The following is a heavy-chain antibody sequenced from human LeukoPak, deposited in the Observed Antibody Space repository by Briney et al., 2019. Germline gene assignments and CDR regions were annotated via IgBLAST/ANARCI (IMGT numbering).Heavy chain of an antibody. D-gene: IGHD3-22*01. Sequence: PGGSLRLSCAASGFTFSNYWIHWVRQAPGKGLVWVSRIDNAGSITTYADSVKGRCTISRDNAENTLYLQMNSLRVEDTAVYYCVRSAFHAGSGNYYDYWGQGTLVTVSS. J-gene: IGHJ4*02. CDR1: GFTFSNYW. CDR2: IDNAGSIT. V-gene: IGHV3-74*03. CDR3: VRSAFHAGSGNYYDY.